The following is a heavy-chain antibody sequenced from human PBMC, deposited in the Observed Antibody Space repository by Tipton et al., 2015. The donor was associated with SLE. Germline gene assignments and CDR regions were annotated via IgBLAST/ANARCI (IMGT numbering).Heavy chain of an antibody. CDR3: PRGPMINNKVGCWN. D-gene: IGHD3-22*01. Sequence: SLRLSCAASGFTFSWYWMTWVRQAPGRGLEWVANIKQDGGEKYYVDSVKGRFTISRDNAKNSLYLQMSSLRVEDAAVYYCPRGPMINNKVGCWNWGQGTLVSVSS. CDR1: GFTFSWYW. CDR2: IKQDGGEK. J-gene: IGHJ1*01. V-gene: IGHV3-7*04.